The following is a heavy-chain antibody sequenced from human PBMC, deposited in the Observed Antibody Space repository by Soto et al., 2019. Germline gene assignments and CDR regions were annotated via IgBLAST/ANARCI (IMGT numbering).Heavy chain of an antibody. Sequence: QVQLVESGGDLVKRGGSLRLSCAASGYTFSDYYMSWIRQAPGKGLEWISYIDTSSTKIYYADSVKGRFTISRDNAKNSLYLEMNSLRDEDTAVYYWASHYDMWSGYLSPVDYWGQVTLVTVSS. J-gene: IGHJ4*02. CDR1: GYTFSDYY. V-gene: IGHV3-11*01. CDR3: ASHYDMWSGYLSPVDY. CDR2: IDTSSTKI. D-gene: IGHD3-3*01.